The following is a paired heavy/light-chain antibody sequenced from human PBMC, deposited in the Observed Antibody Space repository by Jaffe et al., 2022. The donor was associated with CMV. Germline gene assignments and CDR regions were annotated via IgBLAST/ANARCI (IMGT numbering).Heavy chain of an antibody. Sequence: EVQLLESGGGLVQPGGSLRLSCAASGFTFSIYAMTWVRQTPGKGLEWVSGISGSGGRTYYADSVKGRFTISRDNSKNTLYLQMNSLRADDTALYYCARDGLDSLGSWYAAGDYWGQGTLVTVSS. D-gene: IGHD2-15*01. J-gene: IGHJ4*02. CDR3: ARDGLDSLGSWYAAGDY. CDR2: ISGSGGRT. CDR1: GFTFSIYA. V-gene: IGHV3-23*01.
Light chain of an antibody. J-gene: IGKJ1*01. CDR3: QQYNYWPPRT. CDR2: GAS. V-gene: IGKV3-15*01. Sequence: EVVMMQSPATLSVSPGERATLSCRASQSVYINLAWYQQKPGQAPRLLIYGASTRATGIPARFSGSGSGTEFTLTISALQSEDFAIYYCQQYNYWPPRTFGQGTKVEIK. CDR1: QSVYIN.